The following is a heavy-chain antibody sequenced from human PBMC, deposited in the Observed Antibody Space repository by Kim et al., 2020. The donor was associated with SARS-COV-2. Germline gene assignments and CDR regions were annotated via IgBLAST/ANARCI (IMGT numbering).Heavy chain of an antibody. CDR3: VKGHRGLDS. J-gene: IGHJ4*02. Sequence: GGSLRLSCVASGFSFSDNYMDWVRQAPGKGLEWVGRIRNKPNSYTTEYAPSVKGRFTVSRDDSKNSLYLQMDSLKPEDTAMYCCVKGHRGLDSWGQGTLV. CDR2: IRNKPNSYTT. V-gene: IGHV3-72*01. CDR1: GFSFSDNY.